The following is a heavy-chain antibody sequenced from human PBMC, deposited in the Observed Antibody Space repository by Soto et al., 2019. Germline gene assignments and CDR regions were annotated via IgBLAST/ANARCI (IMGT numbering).Heavy chain of an antibody. D-gene: IGHD6-13*01. CDR2: INHSGST. CDR3: AKQQLDPYYYYYGMDV. CDR1: GGSFSGYY. J-gene: IGHJ6*02. Sequence: SETLSLTCAVYGGSFSGYYWSWIRQPPGKGLEWIGEINHSGSTNYNPSLKSRVTISVDTSKNQFSLKLSSVTAADTAVYYCAKQQLDPYYYYYGMDVWRQGTTVTVSS. V-gene: IGHV4-34*01.